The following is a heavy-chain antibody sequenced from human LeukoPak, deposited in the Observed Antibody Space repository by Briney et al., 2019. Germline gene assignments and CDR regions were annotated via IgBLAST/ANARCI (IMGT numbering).Heavy chain of an antibody. J-gene: IGHJ2*01. CDR1: GSSISNNY. CDR3: ARDGGDWYFDL. V-gene: IGHV4-59*01. D-gene: IGHD3-16*01. Sequence: PSETLSLTCTVSGSSISNNYWSWIRQPPGKGLEWIGYIYYSGGTNYNPSLKSRVTISVDTSKNQFSLKLTSVTAADTAVYYCARDGGDWYFDLWGRGTLVTVSS. CDR2: IYYSGGT.